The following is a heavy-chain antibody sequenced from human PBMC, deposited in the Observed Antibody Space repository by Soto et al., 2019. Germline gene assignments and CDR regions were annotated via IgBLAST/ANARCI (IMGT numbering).Heavy chain of an antibody. CDR2: ISYDGSNK. V-gene: IGHV3-30*18. J-gene: IGHJ4*02. D-gene: IGHD3-22*01. Sequence: QVQLVESEGGVVQPGRSLRLSCAASGFTFSSYGMHWVRQAPGKGLEWVAVISYDGSNKYYADSVKGRFTISRDNSKNTLYLQMNSLRAEDTAVYYCAKDWDDSSGYHSTSLDYWGQGTLVTVSS. CDR1: GFTFSSYG. CDR3: AKDWDDSSGYHSTSLDY.